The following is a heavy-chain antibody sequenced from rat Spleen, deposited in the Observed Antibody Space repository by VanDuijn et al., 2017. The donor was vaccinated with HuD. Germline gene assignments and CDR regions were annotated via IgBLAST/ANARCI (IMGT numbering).Heavy chain of an antibody. J-gene: IGHJ4*01. Sequence: QVQLKESGPGLVLPSQTLSLTCTVSGFSLSNYGVIWVRQPPGKGLEWMGVIWSDGATDFNSAIKSRLSISRDTSKNQLFLKMNSLQTDDTAIYYCTRDRPGAYYVMDAWGQGASVTVSS. D-gene: IGHD1-4*01. CDR3: TRDRPGAYYVMDA. CDR2: IWSDGAT. CDR1: GFSLSNYG. V-gene: IGHV2-13*01.